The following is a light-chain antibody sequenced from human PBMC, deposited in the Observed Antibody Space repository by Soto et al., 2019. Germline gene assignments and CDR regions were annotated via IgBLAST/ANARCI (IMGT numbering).Light chain of an antibody. CDR3: QQFADSLYT. CDR1: QSVDSSY. CDR2: GTS. J-gene: IGKJ2*01. Sequence: ENVLTQSPVTLSLSPGERATLSCRASQSVDSSYLAWYQQKPGQAPRLLIYGTSSRATGIPDRFSGSGSGTDFTLTINRLEPEDFAVYSCQQFADSLYTFGQGTKLEIK. V-gene: IGKV3-20*01.